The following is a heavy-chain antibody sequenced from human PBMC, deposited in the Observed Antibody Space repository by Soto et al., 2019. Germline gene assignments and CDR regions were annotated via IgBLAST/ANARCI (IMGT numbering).Heavy chain of an antibody. J-gene: IGHJ4*02. Sequence: VQLVESGGGVVQPGRSLRLSCAASGFTFSSYGMHWVRQAPGKGLEWVAVISYDGSNKYYADSVKGRFTISRDNSKNTLYLQMNSLRAEDTAVYYCAKDYYYYDSSGYYSWGQGTLVTVSS. V-gene: IGHV3-30*18. D-gene: IGHD3-22*01. CDR1: GFTFSSYG. CDR3: AKDYYYYDSSGYYS. CDR2: ISYDGSNK.